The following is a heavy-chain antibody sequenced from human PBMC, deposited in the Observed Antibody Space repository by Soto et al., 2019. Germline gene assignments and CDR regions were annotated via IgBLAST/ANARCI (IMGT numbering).Heavy chain of an antibody. Sequence: GALRLSCAASGFIVSNTCMSWVRQAPGKGLEWVSFIYSGGSTFYADSVKGRFTVSRDSSTTMLYLQMSSLTAEDTAVYYCVKAISSTTSDHYFGQGPLATVSS. CDR2: IYSGGST. D-gene: IGHD1-1*01. CDR3: VKAISSTTSDHY. CDR1: GFIVSNTC. V-gene: IGHV3-66*01. J-gene: IGHJ4*02.